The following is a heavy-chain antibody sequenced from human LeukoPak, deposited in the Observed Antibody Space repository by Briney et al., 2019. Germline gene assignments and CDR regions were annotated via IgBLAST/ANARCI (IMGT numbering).Heavy chain of an antibody. Sequence: GGSLRLSCAASGFTFSSYSMNWVRQAPGKGLEWVSYISSSGSTIYYADSVKGRFTISRDNAKNSLYLQMNSLRAEDTAVYYCARGSHYYDSSGHGFDYWGQGTLVTVSS. V-gene: IGHV3-48*04. CDR1: GFTFSSYS. CDR2: ISSSGSTI. D-gene: IGHD3-22*01. CDR3: ARGSHYYDSSGHGFDY. J-gene: IGHJ4*02.